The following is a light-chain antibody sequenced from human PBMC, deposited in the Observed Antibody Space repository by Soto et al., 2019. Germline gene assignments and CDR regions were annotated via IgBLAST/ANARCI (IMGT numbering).Light chain of an antibody. CDR2: GAS. CDR3: QQYSSSPPFT. J-gene: IGKJ3*01. V-gene: IGKV3-20*01. CDR1: QSITSTY. Sequence: EIVLTQSPGTLSLSPGERATLSCRASQSITSTYLAWYQQKPGQAPRLLIYGASSKATGIPDRFSGSGSGTDLTLTISRLEPEDFAVYYCQQYSSSPPFTFGPGTKVDIK.